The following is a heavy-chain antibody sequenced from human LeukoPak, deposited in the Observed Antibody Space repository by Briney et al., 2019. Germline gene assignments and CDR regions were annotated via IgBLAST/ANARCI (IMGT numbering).Heavy chain of an antibody. CDR2: ISAYNGNT. J-gene: IGHJ3*02. Sequence: GASVKVSSKPSSYTFNSCVIRWVRHAPGQGLEWMGWISAYNGNTNYAQKLQGRVTMTTDTSTSTAYMELRSLRSDDTAVYCYARVIREAFDIWWQGAMVTVSS. CDR3: ARVIREAFDI. CDR1: SYTFNSCV. V-gene: IGHV1-18*01. D-gene: IGHD3-10*01.